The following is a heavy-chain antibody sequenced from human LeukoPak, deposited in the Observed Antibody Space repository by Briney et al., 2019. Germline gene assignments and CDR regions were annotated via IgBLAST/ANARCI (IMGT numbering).Heavy chain of an antibody. CDR3: GREFGFDYGTDV. Sequence: PGGSLRLSCAASGFTFSSYWMHWVRQAPGKGLVWVSRINIDGSTTSSADSVRGRFTISRDNAKNTLFLQMNSLRADDTAVYYCGREFGFDYGTDVWGKGTTVIVSS. J-gene: IGHJ6*04. CDR2: INIDGSTT. D-gene: IGHD3-10*01. V-gene: IGHV3-74*01. CDR1: GFTFSSYW.